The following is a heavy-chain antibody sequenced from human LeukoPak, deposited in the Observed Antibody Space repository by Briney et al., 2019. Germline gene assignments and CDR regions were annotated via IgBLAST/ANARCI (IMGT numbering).Heavy chain of an antibody. CDR2: INHSGST. CDR1: GGSFSGYY. J-gene: IGHJ6*02. D-gene: IGHD3-22*01. CDR3: ASLILYSSGFYDYYYGMDV. V-gene: IGHV4-34*01. Sequence: ETLSFTCAVYGGSFSGYYWSWIRQPPGKGLEWIGEINHSGSTNYNPSLKSRVTISVDTSKNQFSLKLSSVTAADTAVYYCASLILYSSGFYDYYYGMDVWGQGTTVTVSS.